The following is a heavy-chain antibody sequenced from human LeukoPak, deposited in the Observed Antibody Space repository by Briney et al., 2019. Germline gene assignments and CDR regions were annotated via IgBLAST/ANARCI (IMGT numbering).Heavy chain of an antibody. D-gene: IGHD6-13*01. CDR2: IYYSGST. Sequence: PSETLSLTCTVSGGSISSYYWSWIRQPPGKGLEWIGYIYYSGSTNYNPSLKSRVTISVDTSKNQFSLKLSSVTAADTAVYYCARVGSSSWANWFYPWGQGTLVTVSS. CDR1: GGSISSYY. J-gene: IGHJ5*02. CDR3: ARVGSSSWANWFYP. V-gene: IGHV4-59*01.